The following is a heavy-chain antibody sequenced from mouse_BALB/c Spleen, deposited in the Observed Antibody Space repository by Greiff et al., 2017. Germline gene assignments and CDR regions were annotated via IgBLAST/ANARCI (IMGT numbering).Heavy chain of an antibody. CDR1: GFTFSSYA. D-gene: IGHD2-2*01. V-gene: IGHV5-6-5*01. CDR2: ISSGGST. Sequence: EVHLVESGGGLVKPGGSLKLSCAASGFTFSSYAMSWVRQTPEKRLEWVASISSGGSTYYPDSVKGRFTISRDNARNILYLQMSSLRSEDTAMYYCARGEGYDAWFAYWGQGTLVTFSA. J-gene: IGHJ3*01. CDR3: ARGEGYDAWFAY.